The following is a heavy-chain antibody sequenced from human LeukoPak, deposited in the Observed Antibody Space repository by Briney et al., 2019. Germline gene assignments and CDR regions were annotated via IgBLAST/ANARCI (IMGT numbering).Heavy chain of an antibody. Sequence: ASVKVSCKASGDTFTGYYMHWVRQAPGQGLEWMGWINPNSGGTNYAQKLQGRVTMTTDTSTSTAYMELRSLRSDDTAVYYCARAGGGHAAAGNFDYWGQGTLVTVSS. CDR2: INPNSGGT. D-gene: IGHD6-13*01. CDR1: GDTFTGYY. CDR3: ARAGGGHAAAGNFDY. J-gene: IGHJ4*02. V-gene: IGHV1-2*02.